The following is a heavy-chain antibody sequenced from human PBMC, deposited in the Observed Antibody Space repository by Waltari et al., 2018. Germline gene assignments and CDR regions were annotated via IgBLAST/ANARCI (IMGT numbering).Heavy chain of an antibody. CDR3: AKDAFGNTYLDH. J-gene: IGHJ5*02. CDR1: GFSLSHFG. CDR2: FWFDGSTN. V-gene: IGHV3-33*06. Sequence: QVQLVESGGGVVQPGMSLRRYCAASGFSLSHFGMHWVRQAPGKGLGWVALFWFDGSTNYYDDSVRGRFTISRDNSKNTLYLDINTLRVDDTTIYYCAKDAFGNTYLDHWGQGTLVTVSS. D-gene: IGHD3-10*01.